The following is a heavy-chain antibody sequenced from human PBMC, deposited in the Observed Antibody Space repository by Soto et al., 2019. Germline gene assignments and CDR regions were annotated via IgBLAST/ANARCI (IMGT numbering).Heavy chain of an antibody. J-gene: IGHJ3*02. V-gene: IGHV3-33*01. D-gene: IGHD4-17*01. CDR3: HGDYTGGDAFDI. Sequence: GGSLRLSCAASGFTFSSYGMHWVRQAPGKGLEWVAVIWYDGSNKYYADSVKGRFTISRDNSKNTLYLQMNSLRAEDTAVYYCHGDYTGGDAFDIWGQGTMVTVSS. CDR1: GFTFSSYG. CDR2: IWYDGSNK.